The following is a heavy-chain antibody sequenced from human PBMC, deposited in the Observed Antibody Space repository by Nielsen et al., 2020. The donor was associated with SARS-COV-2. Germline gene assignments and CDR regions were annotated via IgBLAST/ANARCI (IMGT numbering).Heavy chain of an antibody. CDR3: ASSLGYCSSTSCYAGMSWFDP. V-gene: IGHV4-39*01. Sequence: WIRQPPGKGLEWIGSIYYSGSTYYSPSLKSRVTISVDTSKNQFSLKLSSVTAADTAVYYCASSLGYCSSTSCYAGMSWFDPWGQGTLVTVSS. CDR2: IYYSGST. D-gene: IGHD2-2*01. J-gene: IGHJ5*02.